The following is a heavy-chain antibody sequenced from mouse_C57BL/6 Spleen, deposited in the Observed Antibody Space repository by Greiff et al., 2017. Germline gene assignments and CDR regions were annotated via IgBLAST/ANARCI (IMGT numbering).Heavy chain of an antibody. Sequence: VQLQQSGAELVKPGASVKISCKASGYAFSSYWMNWVKQRPGKGLEWIGQIYPGDGDTNYNGKFKGKATLTADKSSSTAYMQLSSLTSEDAAVYFCARPDGRNWDLEVWGTGTTVTVSS. CDR2: IYPGDGDT. J-gene: IGHJ1*03. CDR3: ARPDGRNWDLEV. D-gene: IGHD1-1*01. V-gene: IGHV1-80*01. CDR1: GYAFSSYW.